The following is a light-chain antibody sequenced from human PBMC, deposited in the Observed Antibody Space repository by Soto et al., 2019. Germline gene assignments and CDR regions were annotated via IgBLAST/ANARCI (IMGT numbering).Light chain of an antibody. J-gene: IGLJ1*01. CDR2: EVA. Sequence: SLLTQAPFASGSRGQSSTISCTGTNNDIGVYDFVSWYQHHPGKAPRLIIYEVAQRPSGVPDRFSGSKSGNTASLTVSGLHAADEADYFRKSYAGSNTSVFGSGTKVTVL. CDR1: NNDIGVYDF. CDR3: KSYAGSNTSV. V-gene: IGLV2-8*01.